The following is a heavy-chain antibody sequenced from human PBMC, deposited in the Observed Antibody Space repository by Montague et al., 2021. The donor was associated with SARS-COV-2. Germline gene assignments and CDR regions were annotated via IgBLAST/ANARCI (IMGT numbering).Heavy chain of an antibody. Sequence: SLRLSCAASGFTISTYCMSWVRQAPGKGLEWVSNIHQDGGAKDYADSVKGRFTISRDNAKNRLYLEMNSLRVEDSAIYYCARNELWGQGTLVTVSS. CDR3: ARNEL. CDR1: GFTISTYC. CDR2: IHQDGGAK. J-gene: IGHJ4*02. V-gene: IGHV3-7*01.